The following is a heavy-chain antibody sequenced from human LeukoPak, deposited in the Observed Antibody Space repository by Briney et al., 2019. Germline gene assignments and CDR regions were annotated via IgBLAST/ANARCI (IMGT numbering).Heavy chain of an antibody. CDR2: IYSGGST. V-gene: IGHV3-53*01. D-gene: IGHD2-15*01. CDR1: GFTVSSNY. CDR3: AKDHFQGGPNWFDP. Sequence: PGGSLRLSCAASGFTVSSNYMSWVRQAPGKGLEWVSVIYSGGSTYYADSVKGRFTISRDNSKNTLYLQMNSLRAEDTAVYYCAKDHFQGGPNWFDPWGQGTLVTVSS. J-gene: IGHJ5*02.